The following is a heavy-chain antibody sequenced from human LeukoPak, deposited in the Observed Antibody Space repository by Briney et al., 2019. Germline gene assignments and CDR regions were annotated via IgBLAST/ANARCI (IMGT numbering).Heavy chain of an antibody. Sequence: SETLSLTCTVSGGSISSSSYYWGWIRQPPGKGLEWIGSIYYSGSTYYNPSLKSRVTISVDTSKNQFSLKLSSVTAADTAVYYCARTQTLYGGNSALGYWGQGTLVTVSS. J-gene: IGHJ4*02. CDR1: GGSISSSSYY. CDR2: IYYSGST. CDR3: ARTQTLYGGNSALGY. D-gene: IGHD4-23*01. V-gene: IGHV4-39*07.